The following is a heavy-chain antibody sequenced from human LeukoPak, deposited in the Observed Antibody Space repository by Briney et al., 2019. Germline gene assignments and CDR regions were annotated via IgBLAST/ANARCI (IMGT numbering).Heavy chain of an antibody. V-gene: IGHV1-8*01. CDR2: MNPNTGNA. J-gene: IGHJ3*02. CDR3: ARCTGGDCGGSFDI. Sequence: ASVKVSCMTSGNTSTNYDINWLRQATGQGLGWGGWMNPNTGNADSAQKFQGRVTMTRNISISTAYMELSSLRSEDTAVYYCARCTGGDCGGSFDIWGQGTMVTVSS. CDR1: GNTSTNYD. D-gene: IGHD2-21*02.